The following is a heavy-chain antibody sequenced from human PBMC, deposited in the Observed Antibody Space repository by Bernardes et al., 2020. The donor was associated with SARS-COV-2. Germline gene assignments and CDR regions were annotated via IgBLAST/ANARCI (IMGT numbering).Heavy chain of an antibody. J-gene: IGHJ4*02. CDR3: ARDYPDPAD. CDR1: GFTVTSNY. D-gene: IGHD6-13*01. CDR2: IYSGGNT. Sequence: GGSLRLSCAASGFTVTSNYMSWVRQAPGKGLEWVAVIYSGGNTYYADSVKGRFTISRDNAKNTLYLQMNSLRVEDTAVYYCARDYPDPADWGQGTLVTVSS. V-gene: IGHV3-66*01.